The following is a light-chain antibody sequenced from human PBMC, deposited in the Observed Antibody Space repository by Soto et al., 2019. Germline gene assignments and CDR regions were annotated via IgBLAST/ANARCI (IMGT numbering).Light chain of an antibody. Sequence: QSVLTQPASVSGSPGQSITISCTGTSSDVGGYNSVSWYQQHPGKAPKLMIYDVSSRPSGVSNRFSGSKSGNTASLTISGLQAEDEADYYCCSYTSGSTLYVFGAGTKVTV. V-gene: IGLV2-14*01. J-gene: IGLJ1*01. CDR1: SSDVGGYNS. CDR2: DVS. CDR3: CSYTSGSTLYV.